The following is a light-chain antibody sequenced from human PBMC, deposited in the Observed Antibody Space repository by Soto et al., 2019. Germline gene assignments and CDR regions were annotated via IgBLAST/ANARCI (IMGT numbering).Light chain of an antibody. CDR1: QGISSA. J-gene: IGKJ2*01. Sequence: AIQLTQSPSSLSASVGDRVTITCRASQGISSALAWYQQKPGKAPKLLIYDASSLESGVPSRFSGSGSGTDFTLTIRSMQTEDFATYYCQQFNNYPRTFGQGTKVDIK. CDR3: QQFNNYPRT. CDR2: DAS. V-gene: IGKV1D-13*01.